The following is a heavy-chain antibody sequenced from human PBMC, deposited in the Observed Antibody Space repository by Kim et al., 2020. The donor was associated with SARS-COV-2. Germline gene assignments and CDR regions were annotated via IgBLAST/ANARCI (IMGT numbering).Heavy chain of an antibody. CDR2: IYYSGST. J-gene: IGHJ4*02. D-gene: IGHD1-26*01. V-gene: IGHV4-59*01. Sequence: SDTLSLTCTVSGGSINNYYWSWIRQPPGKRLEWIGYIYYSGSTNYNPSLKSRLTISVDTSQNQFSLKLSSVTAADTAVYYCARFTGAQYYFDFWGQGTLVTVSS. CDR3: ARFTGAQYYFDF. CDR1: GGSINNYY.